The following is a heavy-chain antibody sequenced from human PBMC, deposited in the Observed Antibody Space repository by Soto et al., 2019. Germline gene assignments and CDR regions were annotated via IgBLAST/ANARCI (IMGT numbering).Heavy chain of an antibody. J-gene: IGHJ3*02. D-gene: IGHD3-16*01. V-gene: IGHV1-2*04. CDR3: AREGAGLDAFDI. CDR1: GYTFTDYY. Sequence: QVQLVQSGAEVKKPGASVKVSCKASGYTFTDYYMHWVRQAPGQGLEWMGWINPKSGGTSYAQKFQGWVTMARDTSVSTAYMGLSRLRSDDTAVYYCAREGAGLDAFDIWGQGTMVTVSS. CDR2: INPKSGGT.